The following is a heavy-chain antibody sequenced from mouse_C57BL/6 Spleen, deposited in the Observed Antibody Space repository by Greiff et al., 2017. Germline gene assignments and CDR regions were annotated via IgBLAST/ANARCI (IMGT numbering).Heavy chain of an antibody. Sequence: VQLQQSGAELVNPGASVKLSGKASGDNCTSCWGHLVKQRPGQGLDWIGMIHPNNGSTNYNEKFKSKATLSVDKSTSTAYMQLSSLTSEDSAVYYCASPYAMDYWGQGTSVTVSA. CDR1: GDNCTSCW. CDR2: IHPNNGST. CDR3: ASPYAMDY. J-gene: IGHJ4*01. V-gene: IGHV1-64*01.